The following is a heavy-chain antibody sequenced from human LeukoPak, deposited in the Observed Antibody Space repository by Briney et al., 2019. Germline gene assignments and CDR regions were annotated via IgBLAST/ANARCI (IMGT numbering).Heavy chain of an antibody. CDR1: GYTFSNYG. V-gene: IGHV1-18*01. CDR2: ISAYNGNT. J-gene: IGHJ1*01. CDR3: ARTTRGYYYDSSGSGLLQH. D-gene: IGHD3-22*01. Sequence: GASVKVSCKASGYTFSNYGISWVRQAPGQGLEWMGWISAYNGNTNYAQKLQGRVTMTTDTSTSTVYMELRSLRSDDTAVYYCARTTRGYYYDSSGSGLLQHWGQGTLVTVSS.